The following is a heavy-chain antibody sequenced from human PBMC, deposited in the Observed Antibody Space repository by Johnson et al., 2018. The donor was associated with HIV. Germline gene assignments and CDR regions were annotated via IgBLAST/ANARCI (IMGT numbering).Heavy chain of an antibody. Sequence: VQLVESGGGVVQPGRSLRLSCAASGFTFSSYAMHWVRQATGKGLEWVSSIGTAGDTFYPGSVQGRFAISRQNAKNSLYLQMNSLRAGDTAVYYCTVAGNGGAFDIWGQGTMVTVSS. J-gene: IGHJ3*02. CDR3: TVAGNGGAFDI. CDR1: GFTFSSYA. CDR2: IGTAGDT. D-gene: IGHD6-19*01. V-gene: IGHV3-13*01.